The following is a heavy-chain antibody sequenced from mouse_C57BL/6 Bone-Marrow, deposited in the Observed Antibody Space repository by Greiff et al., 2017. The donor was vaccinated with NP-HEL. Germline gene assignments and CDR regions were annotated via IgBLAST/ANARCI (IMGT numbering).Heavy chain of an antibody. CDR1: GYTFTSYW. Sequence: VQLQQPGAELVRPGSSVKLSCKASGYTFTSYWMHWVKQRPIQGLEWIGNIDPSDSETHYNQKFKDKATLTVDKSSSTAYMQLSSLTSEDSAVYYCARPGYYSLCAYWGQGTLVTVSA. CDR3: ARPGYYSLCAY. V-gene: IGHV1-52*01. J-gene: IGHJ3*01. D-gene: IGHD2-12*01. CDR2: IDPSDSET.